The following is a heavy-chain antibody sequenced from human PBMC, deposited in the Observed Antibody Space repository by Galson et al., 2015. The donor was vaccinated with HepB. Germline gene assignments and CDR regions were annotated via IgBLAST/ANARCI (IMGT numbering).Heavy chain of an antibody. J-gene: IGHJ5*02. V-gene: IGHV3-30*02. CDR1: GFSFSNYG. Sequence: SLRLSCAASGFSFSNYGIHWVRQAPGKGLEWVAYIRFDGSYKDFADSVKGRYTISRDNSKNTLYLQMNSLRVEDTAVYYCAKDSRYCTSTTCYATTWGWFDPWGQGTLATVSS. D-gene: IGHD2-2*01. CDR3: AKDSRYCTSTTCYATTWGWFDP. CDR2: IRFDGSYK.